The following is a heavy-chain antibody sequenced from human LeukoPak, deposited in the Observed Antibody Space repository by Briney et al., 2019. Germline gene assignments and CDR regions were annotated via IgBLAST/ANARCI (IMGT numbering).Heavy chain of an antibody. Sequence: GGSLRLSCAASGFTFSSYSMNWVRQAPGKGLEWVSYISSSSSTIYYAGSVKGRFTISRDNAKNSLYLQMNSLRAEDTAVYYCARDVVVPAAIHYYYYYYMDVWGKGTTVTVSS. CDR2: ISSSSSTI. D-gene: IGHD2-2*02. CDR1: GFTFSSYS. CDR3: ARDVVVPAAIHYYYYYYMDV. J-gene: IGHJ6*03. V-gene: IGHV3-48*01.